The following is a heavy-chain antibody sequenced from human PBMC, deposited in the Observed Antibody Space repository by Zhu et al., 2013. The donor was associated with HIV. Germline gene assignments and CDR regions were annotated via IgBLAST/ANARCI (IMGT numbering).Heavy chain of an antibody. CDR2: IYHSGST. J-gene: IGHJ3*02. CDR3: ARKYCRTTGCHHSTIDAFDI. Sequence: QVQLQESGSGLVKPSQTLSLTCGVSGGSISSDGQSWSWIRQPPGKGLEWIGYIYHSGSTYYNPSLKSRVTMSADRSRNQFSLKLSSVTAADTAVYYCARKYCRTTGCHHSTIDAFDIWGQGTMVTVSS. D-gene: IGHD2-2*01. V-gene: IGHV4-30-2*01. CDR1: GGSISSDGQS.